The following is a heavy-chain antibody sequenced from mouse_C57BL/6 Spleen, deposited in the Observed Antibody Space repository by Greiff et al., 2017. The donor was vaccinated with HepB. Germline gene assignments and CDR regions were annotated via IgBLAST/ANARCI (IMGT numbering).Heavy chain of an antibody. CDR2: IYPGDGDT. Sequence: QVQLQQSGAELVKPWASVKISCKASGYAFSSYWMNWVKQRPGKGLEWIGQIYPGDGDTNYNGKFKGKATLTADKSSSTAYMQLSSLTSEDSAVYFCARGAVNYDGEVFAYWGQGTLVTVSA. CDR1: GYAFSSYW. V-gene: IGHV1-80*01. J-gene: IGHJ3*01. D-gene: IGHD2-4*01. CDR3: ARGAVNYDGEVFAY.